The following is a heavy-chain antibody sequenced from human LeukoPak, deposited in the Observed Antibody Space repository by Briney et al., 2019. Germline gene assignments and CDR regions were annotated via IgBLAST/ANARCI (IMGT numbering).Heavy chain of an antibody. CDR3: AKGSRGNYDY. J-gene: IGHJ4*02. D-gene: IGHD1-26*01. CDR1: GFTFNSYA. CDR2: IIDSGIST. Sequence: PGGSLRLSCAASGFTFNSYAMTWVRQAPEKGQEWVSSIIDSGISTYYGDSVKGRFTISRDNSKSTLYLQMNSLRAEDTAIYYCAKGSRGNYDYWGQGTLVTVSS. V-gene: IGHV3-23*01.